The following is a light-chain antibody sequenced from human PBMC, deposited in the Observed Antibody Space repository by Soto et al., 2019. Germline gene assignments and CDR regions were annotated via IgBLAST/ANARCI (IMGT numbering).Light chain of an antibody. V-gene: IGKV3-20*01. CDR3: QQYGSSPRT. J-gene: IGKJ1*01. Sequence: EIVLTQSPGTLSLSPGDRATLSCRASQSVSSSYLAWYQQKPGQAPRLLIYGVSSRVTGIPDRFSGSGSGTDFTLTISRLEPEDFAVYYCQQYGSSPRTFGQGTKVEIK. CDR1: QSVSSSY. CDR2: GVS.